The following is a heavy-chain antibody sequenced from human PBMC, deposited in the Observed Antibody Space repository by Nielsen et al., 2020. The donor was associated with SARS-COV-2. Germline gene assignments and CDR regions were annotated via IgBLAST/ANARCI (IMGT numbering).Heavy chain of an antibody. D-gene: IGHD6-13*01. V-gene: IGHV5-51*01. CDR3: ARTYSSWPRANYYYYGMDV. Sequence: GESLKISCEGSGFRFSNSWVAWVRQMPGKGLEYIGVIYAGDSDTKYSPSFQGQVTMSADKSINTAYLQWNSLKASDTAMYYCARTYSSWPRANYYYYGMDVWGQGTTVTVSS. CDR1: GFRFSNSW. CDR2: IYAGDSDT. J-gene: IGHJ6*02.